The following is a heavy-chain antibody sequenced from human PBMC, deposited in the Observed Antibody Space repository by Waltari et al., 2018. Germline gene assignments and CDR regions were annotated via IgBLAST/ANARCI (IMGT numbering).Heavy chain of an antibody. CDR3: ARTLLSGYDPDYYYYYGMDV. J-gene: IGHJ6*02. D-gene: IGHD5-12*01. CDR1: GGTFSSYA. CDR2: IIPIVGTA. Sequence: QVQLVQSGAEVKKPGSSVKVSCKASGGTFSSYAISWVRQAPGQGLEWMGGIIPIVGTANYAQKFQGRVTITTDESTSTAYMELSSLRSEDTAVYYCARTLLSGYDPDYYYYYGMDVWGQGTTVTVSS. V-gene: IGHV1-69*05.